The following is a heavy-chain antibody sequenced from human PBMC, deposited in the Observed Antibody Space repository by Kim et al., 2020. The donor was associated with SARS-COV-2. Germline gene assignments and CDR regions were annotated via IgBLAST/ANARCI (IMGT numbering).Heavy chain of an antibody. CDR2: IYHSGST. V-gene: IGHV4-38-2*02. J-gene: IGHJ5*02. D-gene: IGHD1-1*01. Sequence: SETLSLTCTVSGYSISSGYYWGWIRQPPGKGLEWIGSIYHSGSTYYNPSLKSRVTISVDTSKNQFSLKLSSVTAADTAVYYCAREPIPKTTGTTSWGQGTLVTVSS. CDR3: AREPIPKTTGTTS. CDR1: GYSISSGYY.